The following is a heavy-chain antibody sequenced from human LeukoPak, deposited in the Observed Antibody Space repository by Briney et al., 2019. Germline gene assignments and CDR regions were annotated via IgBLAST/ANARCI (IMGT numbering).Heavy chain of an antibody. CDR2: IYYSGST. Sequence: SETLSLTCTVSGGSISSSSYYWGWIRQPPGKGLEWIGSIYYSGSTYYNPSLKSRVTISVDTSKNQFSLKLSSVTAADTAVYYCARPSDQLLFGIDYWGQGTLVTVSP. CDR1: GGSISSSSYY. V-gene: IGHV4-39*01. CDR3: ARPSDQLLFGIDY. D-gene: IGHD2-2*01. J-gene: IGHJ4*02.